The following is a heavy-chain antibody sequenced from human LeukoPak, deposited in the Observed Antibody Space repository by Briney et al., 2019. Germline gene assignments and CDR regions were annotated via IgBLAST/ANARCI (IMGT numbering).Heavy chain of an antibody. CDR2: INTKTGNP. Sequence: ASVKVSCKASGYTFSNYVMNWVRQAPGQGPEWMGWINTKTGNPTYAQGFTGRFVFSLDTSVSTAYLQISSLKAEDTAVYYCARDQDFRSGQHRRDFDYWGQGTLVTVSS. J-gene: IGHJ4*02. D-gene: IGHD3-3*01. V-gene: IGHV7-4-1*02. CDR1: GYTFSNYV. CDR3: ARDQDFRSGQHRRDFDY.